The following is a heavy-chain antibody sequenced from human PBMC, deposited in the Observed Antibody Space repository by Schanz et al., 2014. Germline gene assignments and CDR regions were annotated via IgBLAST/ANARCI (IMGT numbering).Heavy chain of an antibody. D-gene: IGHD3-10*01. CDR3: ARAQGVIRLYYGVDV. Sequence: QVFLAESGGGVVQPGRSLRLSCAASGFTFSQYGMHWVRQAPGKGLEWVAVISYDGTNEYYADSVKGRFTISRDNSMNTVYLQMNSLRSDDAAVYYCARAQGVIRLYYGVDVWGQGTTVTVSS. CDR2: ISYDGTNE. CDR1: GFTFSQYG. J-gene: IGHJ6*02. V-gene: IGHV3-30*03.